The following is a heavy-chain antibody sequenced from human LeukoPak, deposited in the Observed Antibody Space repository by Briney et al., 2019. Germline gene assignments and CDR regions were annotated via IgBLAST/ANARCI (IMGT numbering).Heavy chain of an antibody. CDR1: GGSLSSYF. D-gene: IGHD3-22*01. CDR2: IYYRGST. Sequence: SETLSLTCTVSGGSLSSYFWSWIRQPPRKGVEWVGYIYYRGSTNYNPSLKSRVTISVDTSKNQFSLKLSSVTAADTAVYYCGRDRSSGYYSEDYFDYWGQGTLVTVSS. J-gene: IGHJ4*02. V-gene: IGHV4-59*01. CDR3: GRDRSSGYYSEDYFDY.